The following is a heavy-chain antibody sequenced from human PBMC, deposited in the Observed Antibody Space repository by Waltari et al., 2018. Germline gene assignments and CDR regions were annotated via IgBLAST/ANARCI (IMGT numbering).Heavy chain of an antibody. D-gene: IGHD1-26*01. CDR3: AREARVGASPSGGY. CDR2: INHSGST. V-gene: IGHV4-34*01. Sequence: VQLQQWGAGLLKPSETLSLTCAVYGGSFSGYYWSWIRQPPGKGLEWIGEINHSGSTNYNPSLKSRVTISVDTSKNQFSLKLSSVTAADTAVYYCAREARVGASPSGGYWSQGTLVTVSS. J-gene: IGHJ4*02. CDR1: GGSFSGYY.